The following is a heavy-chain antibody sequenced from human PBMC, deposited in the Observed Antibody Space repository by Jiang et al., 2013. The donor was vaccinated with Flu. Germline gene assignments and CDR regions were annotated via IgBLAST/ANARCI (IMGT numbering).Heavy chain of an antibody. J-gene: IGHJ4*02. D-gene: IGHD3-22*01. CDR3: ARVLGGSGYPNYYFDF. CDR2: INPSTGTT. CDR1: GYTFTSNY. Sequence: GAEVKKPGASVKVSCKASGYTFTSNYMVWVRQAPGQGLEWVGVINPSTGTTTYAQKFQGRVAMTRDTSTNTVYMELSSLRSEDTAVYSCARVLGGSGYPNYYFDFWGQGTLVTVSS. V-gene: IGHV1-46*01.